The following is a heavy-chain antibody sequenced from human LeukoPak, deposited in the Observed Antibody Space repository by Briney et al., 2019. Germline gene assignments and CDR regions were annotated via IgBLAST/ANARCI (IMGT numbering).Heavy chain of an antibody. D-gene: IGHD5-18*01. CDR1: GCTFTSYY. CDR2: INPSGGSK. Sequence: GASVPVSFQASGCTFTSYYMHWVRPAPCQGLEGMGIINPSGGSKSYAQKFQGRVTMTRDMSTSTVYMELSSLRSEDTAVYYCARDRMGYSYVKIDYWGQGTLVTVSS. V-gene: IGHV1-46*01. CDR3: ARDRMGYSYVKIDY. J-gene: IGHJ4*02.